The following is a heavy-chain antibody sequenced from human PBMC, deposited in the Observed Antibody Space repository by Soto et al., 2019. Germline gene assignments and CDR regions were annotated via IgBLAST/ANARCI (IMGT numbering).Heavy chain of an antibody. V-gene: IGHV1-3*05. CDR1: GYTFTNYP. J-gene: IGHJ6*02. CDR2: INAGNGNT. CDR3: AKGMESYNSAMDV. D-gene: IGHD3-3*01. Sequence: QVQLVQSGTEEKKPGASVKVSCKASGYTFTNYPIYWVRQAPGQRLEWMGLINAGNGNTKYSQNFQGRVTISRDISASTSYIELNSLRSEDTAVYYCAKGMESYNSAMDVWGQGTTVTVSS.